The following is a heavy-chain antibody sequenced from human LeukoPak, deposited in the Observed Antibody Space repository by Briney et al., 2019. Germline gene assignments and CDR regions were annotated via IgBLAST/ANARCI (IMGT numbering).Heavy chain of an antibody. CDR3: AKLYYYDSSGYYSIEYFQH. J-gene: IGHJ1*01. Sequence: GGSLRLSCAASEFTFSYYAMTWVRQAPGKGLEWVSTISGSGDSTYYADSVKGRFTISRDNSKNTLYLQMNSLRAEDTAVYYCAKLYYYDSSGYYSIEYFQHWGQGTLVTVSS. CDR1: EFTFSYYA. D-gene: IGHD3-22*01. CDR2: ISGSGDST. V-gene: IGHV3-23*01.